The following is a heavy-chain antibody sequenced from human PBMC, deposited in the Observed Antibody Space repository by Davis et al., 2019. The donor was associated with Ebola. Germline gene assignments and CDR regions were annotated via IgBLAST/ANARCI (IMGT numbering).Heavy chain of an antibody. V-gene: IGHV6-1*01. J-gene: IGHJ6*02. Sequence: SQTPSLTCVISGDSVSSNSVAWNWIRQSPSRGLEWLGRTYYRSKWHNDYAAFVKSRITINPDTSTNQFSLQLDYVSPEDSAVYYCARGPPMDVWCQGTTVTVSS. CDR2: TYYRSKWHN. CDR1: GDSVSSNSVA. CDR3: ARGPPMDV.